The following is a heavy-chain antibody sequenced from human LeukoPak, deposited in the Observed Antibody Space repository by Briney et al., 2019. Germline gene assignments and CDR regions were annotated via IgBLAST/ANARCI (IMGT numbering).Heavy chain of an antibody. V-gene: IGHV3-23*01. D-gene: IGHD4-11*01. CDR3: AKYYYSNYYYGMDV. Sequence: GGSLRLSCAASGFTFSSYAMSWVRQAPGEGLGWVSSIIGSGGSTYYADSVKSRFTISRDNSKNTLHLQMTRLRVEDTAVYYCAKYYYSNYYYGMDVWGQGTTVTVSS. CDR1: GFTFSSYA. CDR2: IIGSGGST. J-gene: IGHJ6*02.